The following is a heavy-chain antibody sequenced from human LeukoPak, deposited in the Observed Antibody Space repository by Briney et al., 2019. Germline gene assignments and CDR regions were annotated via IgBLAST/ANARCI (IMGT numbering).Heavy chain of an antibody. D-gene: IGHD2-8*02. CDR1: GGSISSSSYY. CDR2: IYYSGST. CDR3: AREEKELVYYFDY. V-gene: IGHV4-39*02. J-gene: IGHJ4*02. Sequence: SETLSLTCTVSGGSISSSSYYWGWIRQPPGKGLEWIGSIYYSGSTYYNPSLKSRVTISVDTSKNQFSLKLSSVTAADTAVYYCAREEKELVYYFDYWGQGTLVTVSS.